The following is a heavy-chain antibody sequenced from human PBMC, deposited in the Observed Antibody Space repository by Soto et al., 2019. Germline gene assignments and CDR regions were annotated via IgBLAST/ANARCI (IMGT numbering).Heavy chain of an antibody. Sequence: PGGSLRLSCAASGFTFSSYAMSWVRQAPGKGLEWVSAISGSGGSTYYADSVKGRFTISRDNSKNTLYLQMDSLRAEDTAVYYCAKEKALEWLFLGMDVWGQGTTVTVSS. CDR3: AKEKALEWLFLGMDV. D-gene: IGHD3-3*01. CDR2: ISGSGGST. J-gene: IGHJ6*02. CDR1: GFTFSSYA. V-gene: IGHV3-23*01.